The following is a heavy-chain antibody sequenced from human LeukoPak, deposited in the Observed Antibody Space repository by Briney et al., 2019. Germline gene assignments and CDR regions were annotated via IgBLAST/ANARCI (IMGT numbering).Heavy chain of an antibody. CDR3: AKDMEQWLEGWFDP. D-gene: IGHD6-19*01. Sequence: TGRSLRLSCAASGFTFDDYAMHWVRQAPGKGLEGVSGISWNSGSIGYADSVKGRFTISRDNATNSLYLQMNGLRAEDTALYYCAKDMEQWLEGWFDPWGQGTLVTVSS. CDR2: ISWNSGSI. CDR1: GFTFDDYA. J-gene: IGHJ5*02. V-gene: IGHV3-9*01.